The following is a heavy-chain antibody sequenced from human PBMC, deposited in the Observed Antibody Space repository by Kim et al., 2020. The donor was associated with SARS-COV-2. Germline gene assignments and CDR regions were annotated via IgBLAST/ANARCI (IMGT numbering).Heavy chain of an antibody. CDR1: GGSISSGSYY. CDR2: IYTSGST. Sequence: SETLSLTCTVSGGSISSGSYYWSWIRQPAGKGLEWIGRIYTSGSTNYNPSLKSRVTISVDTSKNQFSLKLSSVTAADTAVYYCARGVGQLRYFDWLQNYYGMDVWGQGTTVTVSS. J-gene: IGHJ6*02. V-gene: IGHV4-61*02. CDR3: ARGVGQLRYFDWLQNYYGMDV. D-gene: IGHD3-9*01.